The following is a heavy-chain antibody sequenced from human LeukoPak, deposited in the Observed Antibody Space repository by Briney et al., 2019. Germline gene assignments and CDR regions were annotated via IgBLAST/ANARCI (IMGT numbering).Heavy chain of an antibody. D-gene: IGHD4-11*01. CDR2: IKQDGGEK. V-gene: IGHV3-7*01. Sequence: PGGSLRLSRAASGFPFSSYWMSWVRQAPGKGLEWVANIKQDGGEKFYVDSVKGRFTISRDNAKNSLYLQMNSLRAEDTAVYYCAREDHSNYNYWGQGTLVTVSS. CDR3: AREDHSNYNY. J-gene: IGHJ4*02. CDR1: GFPFSSYW.